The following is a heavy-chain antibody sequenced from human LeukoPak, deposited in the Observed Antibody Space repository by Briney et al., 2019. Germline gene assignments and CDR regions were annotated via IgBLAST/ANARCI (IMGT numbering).Heavy chain of an antibody. CDR2: IIPLLDIT. CDR1: GGTLSNYG. V-gene: IGHV1-69*04. D-gene: IGHD2-2*01. J-gene: IGHJ6*02. CDR3: ATDGPAAMGADYLYGLDV. Sequence: SVKVSCKASGGTLSNYGISWVRQAPGQGLEWMGRIIPLLDITTYAERFQGRVTITADKSTSTAYMEVSSLRSEDTAVYYCATDGPAAMGADYLYGLDVWGQGTMVTVS.